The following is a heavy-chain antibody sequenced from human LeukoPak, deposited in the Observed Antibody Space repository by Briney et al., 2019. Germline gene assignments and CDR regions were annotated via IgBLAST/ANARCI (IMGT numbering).Heavy chain of an antibody. Sequence: GASVKVSCKASGYTFTTYAMNWVRQAPGQGLEWMGIINPSGGSTSYAQKFQGRVTMTRDTSTSTVYMELSSLRSEDTAVYYCATDSSQSGFDYWGQGTLVTVSS. V-gene: IGHV1-46*01. CDR2: INPSGGST. CDR1: GYTFTTYA. CDR3: ATDSSQSGFDY. D-gene: IGHD2-2*01. J-gene: IGHJ4*02.